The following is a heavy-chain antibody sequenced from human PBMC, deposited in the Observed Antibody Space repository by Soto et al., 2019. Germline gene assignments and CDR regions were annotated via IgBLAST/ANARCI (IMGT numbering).Heavy chain of an antibody. V-gene: IGHV1-69*13. J-gene: IGHJ6*02. CDR2: IIPIFGTA. CDR1: GGTFSSYA. CDR3: AGRSTSCQLGYYYYGMDV. Sequence: ASVKVSCKASGGTFSSYAISWVRQAPGQGLEWMGGIIPIFGTANYAQKFQGRVTITADESTSTAYMELSSLRSEDTAVYYCAGRSTSCQLGYYYYGMDVWGQGNTVTVSS. D-gene: IGHD2-2*01.